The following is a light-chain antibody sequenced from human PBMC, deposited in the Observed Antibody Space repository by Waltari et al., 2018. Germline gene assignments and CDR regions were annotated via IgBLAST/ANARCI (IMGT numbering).Light chain of an antibody. CDR3: QTWGMNIQV. J-gene: IGLJ3*02. CDR1: GEYSAYT. CDR2: VNSDGSH. Sequence: QLVLTQSPSASASLGASVKLTCTLTGEYSAYTIAWHQLQPEKGPRYLMNVNSDGSHAKAYGIPERFSGSSAGAERYLISSRLQSDDEADYFCQTWGMNIQVFGGGTRLTVL. V-gene: IGLV4-69*01.